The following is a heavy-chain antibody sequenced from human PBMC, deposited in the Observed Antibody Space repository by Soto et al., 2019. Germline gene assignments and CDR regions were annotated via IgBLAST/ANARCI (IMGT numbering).Heavy chain of an antibody. Sequence: ASVKVSCKASGYTFTGYYMHWVRQAPGQGLEWMGWINPNSGGTNYAHKFQGWVTMTRDTSISTAYMELSRLRSDDTAVYYCARGWGSSSRPYYFDYWGQGTLVTVSS. J-gene: IGHJ4*02. CDR2: INPNSGGT. D-gene: IGHD6-13*01. CDR1: GYTFTGYY. V-gene: IGHV1-2*04. CDR3: ARGWGSSSRPYYFDY.